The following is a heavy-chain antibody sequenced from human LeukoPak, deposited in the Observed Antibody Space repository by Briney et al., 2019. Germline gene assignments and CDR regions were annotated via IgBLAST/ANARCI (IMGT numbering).Heavy chain of an antibody. V-gene: IGHV3-23*01. D-gene: IGHD2-8*01. CDR2: ISGSGANT. Sequence: PGGSLRLSCAASGFTFSTYAMSWVRQAPGKGLEWVSTISGSGANTYYADSVRGRFTISRDNSKNTLFLQMNSLRAEDTAVYFCAVETPQWRNVYWGQGTLVTVSS. CDR1: GFTFSTYA. CDR3: AVETPQWRNVY. J-gene: IGHJ4*02.